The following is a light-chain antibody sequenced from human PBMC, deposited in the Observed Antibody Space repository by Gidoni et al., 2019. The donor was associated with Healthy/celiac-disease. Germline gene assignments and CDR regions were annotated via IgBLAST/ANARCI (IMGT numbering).Light chain of an antibody. CDR2: GAS. CDR3: QQYGSSPAWT. J-gene: IGKJ1*01. V-gene: IGKV3-20*01. CDR1: QSVSSSY. Sequence: EIELTQSPGTLSSSPGERATLSCRASQSVSSSYLAWHQQKPGQAPRLLIYGASSRATCIPDRFSGSGSGTDFTLTISRLEPEDVAVYYCQQYGSSPAWTVGQGTKVEIK.